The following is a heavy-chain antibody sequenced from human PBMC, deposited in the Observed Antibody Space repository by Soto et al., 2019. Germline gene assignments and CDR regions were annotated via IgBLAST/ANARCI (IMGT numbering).Heavy chain of an antibody. CDR1: GFTFSSYW. D-gene: IGHD3-22*01. J-gene: IGHJ3*02. CDR3: ARAQLDTMIVVASGAFDI. CDR2: INSDGSST. V-gene: IGHV3-74*01. Sequence: QPGGSLRLSCAASGFTFSSYWMHWVRQAPGKGLVWVSRINSDGSSTSYADSVKGRFTISRDNAKNTLYLQMNSLRAEDTAVYYCARAQLDTMIVVASGAFDIWGQGTMVTVSS.